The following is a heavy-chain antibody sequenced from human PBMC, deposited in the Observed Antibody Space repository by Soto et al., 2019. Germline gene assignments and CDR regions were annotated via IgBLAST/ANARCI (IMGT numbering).Heavy chain of an antibody. Sequence: ASVKVSCKASGGTFTSYAVSWVRQAPGQGLEWMGVSIPIFGTANYARKFQGRVTITADKSTSTAYMELSSLRSEDTAVHYCAKLVGPAARRSSMDVWGQGTTVTVSS. CDR1: GGTFTSYA. CDR3: AKLVGPAARRSSMDV. V-gene: IGHV1-69*06. D-gene: IGHD2-2*01. CDR2: SIPIFGTA. J-gene: IGHJ6*02.